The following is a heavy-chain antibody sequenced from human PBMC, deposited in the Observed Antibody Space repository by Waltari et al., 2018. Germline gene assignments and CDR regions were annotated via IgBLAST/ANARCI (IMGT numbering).Heavy chain of an antibody. J-gene: IGHJ6*02. CDR3: AKDISPNYGMDV. CDR2: ISWDGGIT. CDR1: GFTFDDYT. Sequence: EVQLVESGGVVVQPGGSLRLSCAASGFTFDDYTMHWVRQAPGKGLEWVSLISWDGGITYYADSVKGRFTISRDNSKNSLYLQMNSLRTEDTALYYCAKDISPNYGMDVWGQGTTVTVSS. V-gene: IGHV3-43*01.